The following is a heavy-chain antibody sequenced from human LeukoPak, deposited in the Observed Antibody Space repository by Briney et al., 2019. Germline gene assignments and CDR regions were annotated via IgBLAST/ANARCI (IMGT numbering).Heavy chain of an antibody. D-gene: IGHD3-16*01. CDR3: ATSGGDWFNP. Sequence: PSETLSLTCTVSGDSISSSPYYWGWIRQPPGRGLEWIGNIYNSGSTYYNPSLKSRVTILVDTSKNQFSLKLNSVTAADTAFYYCATSGGDWFNPGGQGTLVTVSA. V-gene: IGHV4-39*07. CDR2: IYNSGST. J-gene: IGHJ5*02. CDR1: GDSISSSPYY.